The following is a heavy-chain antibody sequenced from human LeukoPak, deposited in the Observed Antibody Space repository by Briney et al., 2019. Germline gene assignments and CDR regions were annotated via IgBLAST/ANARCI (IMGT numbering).Heavy chain of an antibody. D-gene: IGHD3-10*01. CDR3: ARNSGSYPKYFDY. Sequence: KASETLSLTCTVSGGSISSYHWSWIRQPPGKGLEWIGYIYYSGTTNYNPSLKSRVTISVGTSKNQFSLMLTSVTAADTAVYYCARNSGSYPKYFDYWGQGTLVTVSS. J-gene: IGHJ4*02. CDR2: IYYSGTT. CDR1: GGSISSYH. V-gene: IGHV4-59*01.